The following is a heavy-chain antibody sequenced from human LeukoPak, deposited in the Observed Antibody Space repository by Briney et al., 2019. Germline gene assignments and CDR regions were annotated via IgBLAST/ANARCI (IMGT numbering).Heavy chain of an antibody. CDR3: ARDGRRSYLDAFDI. V-gene: IGHV3-53*01. D-gene: IGHD1-26*01. J-gene: IGHJ3*02. CDR1: GFTVSSNY. Sequence: GGSLRLSCVASGFTVSSNYMSWVRQAPGKGLEWVSVIYSGGSTYYAGSVKGRFTISRDNSKNTLYLQMNSLRAEDTAVYYCARDGRRSYLDAFDIWGQGTMVTVSS. CDR2: IYSGGST.